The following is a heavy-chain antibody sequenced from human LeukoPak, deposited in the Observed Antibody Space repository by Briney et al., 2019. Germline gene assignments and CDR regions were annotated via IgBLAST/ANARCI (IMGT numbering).Heavy chain of an antibody. CDR2: LYSDGTT. CDR3: AKDLVVPAATFYFDY. V-gene: IGHV3-53*01. Sequence: PGGSLRLSCAASGFIVSNNYMSWVRQAPGKGLEWVSVLYSDGTTYYADSVKGRFTISRDNSKNTLYLQMNSLRAEDTAVYYCAKDLVVPAATFYFDYWGQGTLVTVSS. D-gene: IGHD2-2*01. CDR1: GFIVSNNY. J-gene: IGHJ4*02.